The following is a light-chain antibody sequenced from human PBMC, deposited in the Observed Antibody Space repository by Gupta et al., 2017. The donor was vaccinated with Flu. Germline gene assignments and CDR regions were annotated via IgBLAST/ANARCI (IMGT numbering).Light chain of an antibody. V-gene: IGLV3-27*01. CDR2: KDS. Sequence: SPGQTSRITCSGDATAKNFGRWFQQKQRQDPVVVMYKDSERRLGIPERFSGSRTATTVTLTISGAQVEDEADYYCYNVADNNWVFGGGTKLSVL. CDR1: ATAKNF. J-gene: IGLJ2*01. CDR3: YNVADNNWV.